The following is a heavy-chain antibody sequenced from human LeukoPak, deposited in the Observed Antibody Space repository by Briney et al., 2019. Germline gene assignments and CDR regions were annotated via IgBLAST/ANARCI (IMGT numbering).Heavy chain of an antibody. Sequence: GGSLRLSCAASGFTFSSYWMHWVRQGPGKGLVWVSRINSDGSSTSYADSVKGRFTISRDNSKNTLYLQMNSLRAEDTAVYCCARVILGSRMPRVLYTAFDIWGQGTMVTVSS. CDR2: INSDGSST. CDR3: ARVILGSRMPRVLYTAFDI. J-gene: IGHJ3*02. CDR1: GFTFSSYW. D-gene: IGHD4/OR15-4a*01. V-gene: IGHV3-74*01.